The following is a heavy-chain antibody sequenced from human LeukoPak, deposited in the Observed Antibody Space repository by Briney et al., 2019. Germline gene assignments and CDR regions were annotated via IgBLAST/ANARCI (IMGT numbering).Heavy chain of an antibody. CDR2: ISSSGSTK. CDR1: GFTFSSYE. V-gene: IGHV3-48*03. Sequence: GVLRPSCAASGFTFSSYEMNWVPQAPGKGLEWVSYISSSGSTKYYANPVKGRFTLPREKAKNSLYLQMNSLRAEETAVYYCARDGSSWYGGNYFDYGGRGTLVSVS. CDR3: ARDGSSWYGGNYFDY. D-gene: IGHD6-13*01. J-gene: IGHJ4*02.